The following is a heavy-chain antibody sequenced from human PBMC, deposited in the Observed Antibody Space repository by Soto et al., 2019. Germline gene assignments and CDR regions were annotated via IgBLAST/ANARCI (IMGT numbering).Heavy chain of an antibody. D-gene: IGHD6-19*01. Sequence: SGPTLVNPTQTLTLTCTFSGFSLSTSGMCVSWIRQPPGKALEWLARIDWDDDKYYSTSLKTRLTISKDTSKNQVVLTMTNMDPVDTATYYCARIIHKGNVSGWPYYYYGMDVWGQGTTVTVSS. J-gene: IGHJ6*02. V-gene: IGHV2-70*11. CDR2: IDWDDDK. CDR1: GFSLSTSGMC. CDR3: ARIIHKGNVSGWPYYYYGMDV.